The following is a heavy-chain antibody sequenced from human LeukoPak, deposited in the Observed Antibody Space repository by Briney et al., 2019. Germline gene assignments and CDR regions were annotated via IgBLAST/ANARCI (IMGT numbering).Heavy chain of an antibody. Sequence: PGGSLRLSCAASGFTFSSYWMSWVRQAPGKGLEWVANIKQDGSEKYYVDSVKGRFTISRDNAKNSLYLQMSSLRAEDTAIYFCARGPMTIITLWGQGTLVTVSS. CDR2: IKQDGSEK. CDR3: ARGPMTIITL. CDR1: GFTFSSYW. V-gene: IGHV3-7*01. D-gene: IGHD4-11*01. J-gene: IGHJ4*02.